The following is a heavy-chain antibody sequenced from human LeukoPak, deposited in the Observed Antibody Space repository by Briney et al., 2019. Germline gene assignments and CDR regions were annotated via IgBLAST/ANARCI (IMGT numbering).Heavy chain of an antibody. CDR1: GFTFSSYS. CDR2: ISSSSSYI. Sequence: GGSLRLSCAASGFTFSSYSMNWVRQAPGKGLEWVSSISSSSSYIYYADSVKGRFTISRDNAKTSLYLQMNSLRAEDTAVYYCASLALYDSSGYYPYSAPLNYWGQGTLVTVSS. D-gene: IGHD3-22*01. CDR3: ASLALYDSSGYYPYSAPLNY. V-gene: IGHV3-21*01. J-gene: IGHJ4*02.